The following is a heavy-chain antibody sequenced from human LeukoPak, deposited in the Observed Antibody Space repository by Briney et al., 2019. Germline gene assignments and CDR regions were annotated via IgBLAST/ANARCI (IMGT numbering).Heavy chain of an antibody. D-gene: IGHD3-22*01. J-gene: IGHJ6*03. CDR2: ISSSSSYI. V-gene: IGHV3-21*01. CDR1: GFTFSSYS. CDR3: ARLGGKDYYDSSGYPMDV. Sequence: GGSLRLSCAASGFTFSSYSMNWVRQAPGKGLEWVSSISSSSSYIYYADSVKGRFTISRDNAKNSLYLQMNSLRAEDTAVYYCARLGGKDYYDSSGYPMDVWGKGTTVTVSS.